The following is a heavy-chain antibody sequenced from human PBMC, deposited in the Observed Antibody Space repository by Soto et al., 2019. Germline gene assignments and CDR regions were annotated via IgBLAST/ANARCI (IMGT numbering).Heavy chain of an antibody. J-gene: IGHJ6*03. CDR2: MNPNSGNT. CDR3: ARGLRGDYVYYYYYMDV. CDR1: GYTFTSYD. Sequence: ASVKVSCKASGYTFTSYDINWVRQATGQGLEWMGWMNPNSGNTGYAQKFQGRVTMTRNTSISTAYMELSSLRSEDTAVYYCARGLRGDYVYYYYYMDVWGKGTTVTVSS. D-gene: IGHD4-17*01. V-gene: IGHV1-8*01.